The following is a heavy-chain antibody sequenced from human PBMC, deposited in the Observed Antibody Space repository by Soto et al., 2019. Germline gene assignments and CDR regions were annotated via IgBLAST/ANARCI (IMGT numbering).Heavy chain of an antibody. CDR2: IYHNRNT. J-gene: IGHJ4*02. Sequence: PSETLSLTCAVSGGSISSGGYSWSWFRQPPGKGLEWIGYIYHNRNTYYNPSLKSRVTISVDRSKNQFSLKLSSVTAADTAVYYCARVPDYWGQGTLVTVSS. CDR3: ARVPDY. V-gene: IGHV4-30-2*01. CDR1: GGSISSGGYS.